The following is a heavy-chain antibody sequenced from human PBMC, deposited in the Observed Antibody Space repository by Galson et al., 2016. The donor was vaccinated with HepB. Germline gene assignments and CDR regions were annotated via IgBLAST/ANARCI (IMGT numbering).Heavy chain of an antibody. D-gene: IGHD3-22*01. CDR1: GFMFSSYW. CDR2: IDQDGSEK. J-gene: IGHJ4*02. CDR3: ARGGWFYYDTSDDAGDF. Sequence: SLRLSCAASGFMFSSYWMSWVRQAPGKGLEWVANIDQDGSEKYYVDSVKGRVAISRDNAKNALYLQMNSLGAEDTAVYYCARGGWFYYDTSDDAGDFWGQGILVTVSS. V-gene: IGHV3-7*05.